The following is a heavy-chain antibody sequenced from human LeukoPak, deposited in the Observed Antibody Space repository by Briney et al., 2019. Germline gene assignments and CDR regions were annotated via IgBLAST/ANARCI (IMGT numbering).Heavy chain of an antibody. D-gene: IGHD3-22*01. CDR1: GFTFSSYW. Sequence: GGSLRLSCAASGFTFSSYWMSWVRQAPGKGLEWVANIHQDGSEKYYVDSVKGRFTISRDNAKNSLYLQMNSLRAEDTAVYDCARDWDRSRDDSSGYGNPDYWGQGTLVTVSS. CDR3: ARDWDRSRDDSSGYGNPDY. J-gene: IGHJ4*02. V-gene: IGHV3-7*01. CDR2: IHQDGSEK.